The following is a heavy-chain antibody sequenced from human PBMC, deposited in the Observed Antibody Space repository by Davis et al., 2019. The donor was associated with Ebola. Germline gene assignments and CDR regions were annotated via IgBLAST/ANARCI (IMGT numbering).Heavy chain of an antibody. V-gene: IGHV3-74*01. CDR2: ISSDGSST. Sequence: GESLKISCAASGFTFSKDWMHWVRQAPGKGLVWVSRISSDGSSTSYADSVKGRFTISRDNAKNTLYLQKNSLRVEDTAVYYCAKGCNDFWSGYYTALEDWFDPWGQGTLVTVSS. D-gene: IGHD3-3*01. J-gene: IGHJ5*02. CDR3: AKGCNDFWSGYYTALEDWFDP. CDR1: GFTFSKDW.